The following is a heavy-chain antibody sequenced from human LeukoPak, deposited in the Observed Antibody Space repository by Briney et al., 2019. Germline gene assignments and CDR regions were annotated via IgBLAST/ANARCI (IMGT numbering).Heavy chain of an antibody. CDR2: INPNSGGT. Sequence: ASVKVSRKASGYTFTGYYMHWVRQAPGQGLEWMGWINPNSGGTNYAQKFQGRVTMTRDTSISTAYMELSRLRSDDTAVYYCARSPIMITFGGVDYDYWGQGTLVTVSS. D-gene: IGHD3-16*01. CDR3: ARSPIMITFGGVDYDY. J-gene: IGHJ4*02. V-gene: IGHV1-2*02. CDR1: GYTFTGYY.